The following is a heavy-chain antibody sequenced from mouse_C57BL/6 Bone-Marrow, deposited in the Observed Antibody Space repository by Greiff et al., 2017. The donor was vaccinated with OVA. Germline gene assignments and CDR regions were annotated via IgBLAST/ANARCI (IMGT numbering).Heavy chain of an antibody. CDR2: IRNKANGYTT. Sequence: EVKLVESGGGLVQPGGSLSLSCAASGFTFTDYYMSWVRQPPGKALEWFGFIRNKANGYTTEYSASVKGRFNIYGDNTQSILYLQMKALMAESSATYYCARYPHCDGSSDGWYFDVWGTGTTVTVSS. CDR1: GFTFTDYY. J-gene: IGHJ1*03. CDR3: ARYPHCDGSSDGWYFDV. V-gene: IGHV7-3*01. D-gene: IGHD1-1*01.